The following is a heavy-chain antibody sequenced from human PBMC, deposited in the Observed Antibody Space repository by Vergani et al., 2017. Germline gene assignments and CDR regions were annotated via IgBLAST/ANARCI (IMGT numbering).Heavy chain of an antibody. J-gene: IGHJ4*02. D-gene: IGHD6-6*01. Sequence: QVQLVQSGAEVKKPGASVKVSCKASGYTFTSYYMQWVRQAPGKGLEWMGIINPSGGSTSYAQEFQGRVTMTRDTSTSTVYMELSSMRSEDTAVYYCARGIKGSSSVLEHDYWSQGTLVTVSS. CDR2: INPSGGST. CDR1: GYTFTSYY. V-gene: IGHV1-46*03. CDR3: ARGIKGSSSVLEHDY.